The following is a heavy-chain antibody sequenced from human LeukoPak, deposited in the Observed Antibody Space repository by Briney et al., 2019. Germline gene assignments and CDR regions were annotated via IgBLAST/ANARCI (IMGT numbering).Heavy chain of an antibody. CDR1: GGSISSSNW. J-gene: IGHJ3*02. CDR3: ARDRGYSSVWYESDAFDI. CDR2: IYHSGST. Sequence: SETLSLTCAVSGGSISSSNWWSWVRQPPGKGLEWIGEIYHSGSTNYNPSLKSRVTISVDKSKNQFSLKLSSVTAADTAVYYCARDRGYSSVWYESDAFDIWGQGTMVTVSS. D-gene: IGHD6-19*01. V-gene: IGHV4-4*02.